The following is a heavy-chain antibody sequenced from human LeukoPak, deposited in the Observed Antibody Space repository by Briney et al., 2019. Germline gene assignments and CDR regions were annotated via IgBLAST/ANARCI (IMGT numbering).Heavy chain of an antibody. CDR2: ISGSGGRT. J-gene: IGHJ4*02. Sequence: QTGGSLRLSCAASGLTFSSYAMSWVRQAPGKGLVWDSAISGSGGRTYYADSVKGRFTISRDNSKNTLYLQMNSLRAEDTAVYYCAKDPLYCSGGSCPHHTVTNTDYWGQGTLVTVSS. V-gene: IGHV3-23*01. CDR1: GLTFSSYA. D-gene: IGHD2-15*01. CDR3: AKDPLYCSGGSCPHHTVTNTDY.